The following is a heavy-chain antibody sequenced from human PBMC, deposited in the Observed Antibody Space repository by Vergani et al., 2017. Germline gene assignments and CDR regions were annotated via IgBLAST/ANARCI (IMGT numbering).Heavy chain of an antibody. D-gene: IGHD6-6*01. CDR3: ARENKLVRYYYYYYYMDV. V-gene: IGHV3-21*01. CDR2: ISSSSSYI. Sequence: VQLVESGGGLVKPGGSLRLSFAASGFTFSSYSMNWVRQAPGKGLEWVSSISSSSSYIYYADSVKGRFTISRDNAKNSLYLQMNSLRAEDTAVYYCARENKLVRYYYYYYYMDVWGKGTTVTVSS. CDR1: GFTFSSYS. J-gene: IGHJ6*03.